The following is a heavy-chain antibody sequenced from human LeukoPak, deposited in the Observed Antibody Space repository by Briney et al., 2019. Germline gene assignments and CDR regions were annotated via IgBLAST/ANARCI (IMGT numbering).Heavy chain of an antibody. V-gene: IGHV3-30*18. CDR1: GFTFSDYA. D-gene: IGHD1-7*01. CDR3: AKVRVVFNWNYAYYFDY. J-gene: IGHJ4*02. Sequence: SGGSLRLSCAASGFTFSDYAMHWVRQAPGKGLDWVALISYDGSDRYYADSVKGRFTISRDNSKNTLYLQMNSLRPEDTAVYYSAKVRVVFNWNYAYYFDYWGQGTLVTVSS. CDR2: ISYDGSDR.